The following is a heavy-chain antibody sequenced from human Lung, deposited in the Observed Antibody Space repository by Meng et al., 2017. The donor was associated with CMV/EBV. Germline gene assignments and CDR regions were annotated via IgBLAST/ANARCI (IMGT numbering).Heavy chain of an antibody. Sequence: SLRLAVADSGFTFSTDWMHWVRQAPGKGLVWVSRINRDGSVTGYADSVKGRFTISRDNAKNTLYLQMNSLRAEDTAVYYCTRGFLEGYWGQGTLVTVSS. D-gene: IGHD3-3*01. J-gene: IGHJ4*02. CDR2: INRDGSVT. CDR3: TRGFLEGY. V-gene: IGHV3-74*01. CDR1: GFTFSTDW.